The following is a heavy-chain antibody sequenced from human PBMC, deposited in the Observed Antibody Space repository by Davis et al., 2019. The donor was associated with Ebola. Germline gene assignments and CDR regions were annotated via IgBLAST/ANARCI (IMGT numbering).Heavy chain of an antibody. CDR3: ARDLWFRANGMDV. V-gene: IGHV3-33*01. Sequence: PGGSLRLSCAASGFTFSSYGMHWVRQAPGKGLEWVAVIWYDGSNKYYADSVKGRFTISRDNSKNTLYLQMNSLRAEDTAVYYCARDLWFRANGMDVWGQGTTVTVSS. CDR2: IWYDGSNK. CDR1: GFTFSSYG. D-gene: IGHD3-10*01. J-gene: IGHJ6*02.